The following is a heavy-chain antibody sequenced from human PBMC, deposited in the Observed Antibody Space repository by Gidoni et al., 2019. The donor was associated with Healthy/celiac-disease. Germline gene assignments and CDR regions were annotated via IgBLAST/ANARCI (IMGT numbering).Heavy chain of an antibody. D-gene: IGHD3-9*01. CDR1: GGSISSSNW. CDR3: ARDHNYDMLTDGLYYYYMDV. V-gene: IGHV4-4*02. CDR2: IYHSGST. Sequence: QVQLQESGPGLVKPSGTLSLTCAVSGGSISSSNWWSWVRQPPGKGLEGIGEIYHSGSTNYNPSLKSRVTISVDKSKNQFSLKLSSVTAADTAVYYCARDHNYDMLTDGLYYYYMDVWGKGTTVTVSS. J-gene: IGHJ6*03.